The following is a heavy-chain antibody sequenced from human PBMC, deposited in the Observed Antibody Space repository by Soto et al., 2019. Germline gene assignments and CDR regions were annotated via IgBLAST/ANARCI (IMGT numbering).Heavy chain of an antibody. Sequence: QVQLVQSGAEVKKPGASVKVSCKASGYTFTSYGISWVRQAPGQVLEWMGWISAYNGNTNYAQKLQGRVTMTTETTTSTAYMELSSLRADDTAGYYCERAGLGEPHRDYWGQGTLVTVSS. CDR2: ISAYNGNT. D-gene: IGHD1-26*01. J-gene: IGHJ4*02. CDR3: ERAGLGEPHRDY. CDR1: GYTFTSYG. V-gene: IGHV1-18*01.